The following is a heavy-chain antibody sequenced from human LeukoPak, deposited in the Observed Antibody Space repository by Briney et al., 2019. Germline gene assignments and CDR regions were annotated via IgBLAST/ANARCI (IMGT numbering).Heavy chain of an antibody. V-gene: IGHV4-59*01. J-gene: IGHJ3*02. CDR2: IYYSGST. CDR1: GGSFSGYY. CDR3: ARSSSHDAFDI. Sequence: TSETLPLTCAVYGGSFSGYYWSWIRQPPGKGLEWIGYIYYSGSTNYNPSLKSRVTISVDTSKNQFSLKLSSVTAADTAVYYCARSSSHDAFDIWGQGTMVTVSS. D-gene: IGHD2-2*01.